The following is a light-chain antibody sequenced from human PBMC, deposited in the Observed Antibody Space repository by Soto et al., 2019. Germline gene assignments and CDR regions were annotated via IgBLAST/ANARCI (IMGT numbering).Light chain of an antibody. CDR2: DVS. V-gene: IGLV2-14*01. CDR1: SSVVGGYSY. J-gene: IGLJ1*01. CDR3: SSYTSSSLYV. Sequence: QSVLTQPASVSGSPGQSITISCTGTSSVVGGYSYVSWYQQLPGKAPKLMVYDVSDRPSGVSNRFSGSKSGNTASLTISGLQAEDEADYYCSSYTSSSLYVFGTGTKVTVL.